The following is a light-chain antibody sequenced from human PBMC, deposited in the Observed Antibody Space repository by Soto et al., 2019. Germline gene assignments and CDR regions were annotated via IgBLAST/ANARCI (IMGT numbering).Light chain of an antibody. J-gene: IGLJ2*01. V-gene: IGLV2-11*01. Sequence: QSVLTQPRSVSGSPGQSVTISCTGTSSDVGAYNYVSWYQQHPGKAPKFMIYDVSKRPSGVPDRFSGSKSNNTAYLTISGLQAEDEADYYCCSYAGTYGGVFGGGTKVTVL. CDR1: SSDVGAYNY. CDR3: CSYAGTYGGV. CDR2: DVS.